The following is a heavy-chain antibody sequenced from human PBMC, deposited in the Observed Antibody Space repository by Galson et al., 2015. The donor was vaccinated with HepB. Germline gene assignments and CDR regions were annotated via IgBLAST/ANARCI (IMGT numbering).Heavy chain of an antibody. D-gene: IGHD1-14*01. CDR1: GFTFSTYS. CDR3: ARDLRTNWYFDL. J-gene: IGHJ2*01. CDR2: ISTSSSTI. V-gene: IGHV3-48*01. Sequence: SLRLSCAASGFTFSTYSMNWVGQAPGKRLEWVSYISTSSSTIYYADSVKGRFAISRDDAKNSLYLQMNSLRAEDTAVYYCARDLRTNWYFDLWGRGTLVTVSS.